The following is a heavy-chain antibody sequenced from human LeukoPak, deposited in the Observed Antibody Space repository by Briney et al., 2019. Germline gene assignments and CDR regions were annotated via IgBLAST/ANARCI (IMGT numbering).Heavy chain of an antibody. Sequence: PGGSLRLSCAAPRFTFDDYAMSSVCQAPRKGLEWGSGINWNGGSTGYADSVKGGFTISRDNAKNSLYLQMNSLRAEDTALYYCARTGDFGWLFPFFDYWGQGTLVTVSS. V-gene: IGHV3-20*04. CDR2: INWNGGST. J-gene: IGHJ4*02. D-gene: IGHD3-9*01. CDR1: RFTFDDYA. CDR3: ARTGDFGWLFPFFDY.